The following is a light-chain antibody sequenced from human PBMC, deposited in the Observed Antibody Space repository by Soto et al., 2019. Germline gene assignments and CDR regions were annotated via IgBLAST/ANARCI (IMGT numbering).Light chain of an antibody. CDR1: SGDVGSYNL. CDR3: CSYAETDTMI. V-gene: IGLV2-23*01. Sequence: QSVLTQPASVSGSPGQSITISCTGTSGDVGSYNLVSWFQHHPGEAPKLIIYEGTKRPSGVSNRFSGSKSGHTASLTIFGLRAEDEAHYYCCSYAETDTMIFGGGTKLTVL. J-gene: IGLJ2*01. CDR2: EGT.